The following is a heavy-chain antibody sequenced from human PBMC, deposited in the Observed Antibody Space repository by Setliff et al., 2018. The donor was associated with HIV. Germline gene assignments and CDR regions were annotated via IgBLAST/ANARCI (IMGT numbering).Heavy chain of an antibody. V-gene: IGHV3-48*01. CDR1: GFIFTKYS. CDR2: ISAVSTTI. D-gene: IGHD3-3*01. J-gene: IGHJ6*03. CDR3: AISPPYYNFWSGCYMDV. Sequence: GGSLRLSCAASGFIFTKYSMNWVCQAPVGGLEWISYISAVSTTIYYADSVRGRFTISRYNAKNSLFLQMNSLRVEDTAVFYCAISPPYYNFWSGCYMDVWGKGTTVTVS.